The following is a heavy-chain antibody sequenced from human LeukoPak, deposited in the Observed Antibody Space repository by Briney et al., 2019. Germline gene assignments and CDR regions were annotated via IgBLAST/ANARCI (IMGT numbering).Heavy chain of an antibody. V-gene: IGHV4-34*01. CDR3: ARGGIVAATLPHYYFAY. Sequence: PSETLSLTCAVYGVSFSGYYCSCIRQPPGKGLKWIGEIKHSVSTNYNPSLKNGVTISVDTSKKQFSLQLRSVAAADTAVYYCARGGIVAATLPHYYFAYWGQGTLVTVSS. CDR2: IKHSVST. CDR1: GVSFSGYY. D-gene: IGHD1-26*01. J-gene: IGHJ4*02.